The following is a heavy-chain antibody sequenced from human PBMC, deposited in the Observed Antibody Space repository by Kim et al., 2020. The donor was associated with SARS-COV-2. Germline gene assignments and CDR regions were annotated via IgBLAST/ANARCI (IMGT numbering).Heavy chain of an antibody. V-gene: IGHV4-34*01. J-gene: IGHJ5*02. D-gene: IGHD2-2*01. CDR2: INHSGST. CDR1: GGSFSGYY. CDR3: AGAYNYCSSTSCYEP. Sequence: SETLSLTCAVYGGSFSGYYWSWIRQPPGKGLEWIGEINHSGSTNYNLSLKSRVTISVDTSKNQFSLKLSSVTAADTAVYYCAGAYNYCSSTSCYEPWGQGTLVTVSS.